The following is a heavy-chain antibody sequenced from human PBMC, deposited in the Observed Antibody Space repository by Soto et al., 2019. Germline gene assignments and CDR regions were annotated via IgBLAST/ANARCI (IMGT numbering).Heavy chain of an antibody. CDR2: LNPNNGKT. V-gene: IGHV1-8*01. D-gene: IGHD6-6*01. CDR1: GYTFTSHD. Sequence: ASVKVSCKASGYTFTSHDINWVRQATGQGLEWMGWLNPNNGKTAYAQRFQGRVTMTWNATTGTVYLELSSLRSEDTAMYYCARVSSIAARRSFDSWGQGTLVTVSS. CDR3: ARVSSIAARRSFDS. J-gene: IGHJ4*02.